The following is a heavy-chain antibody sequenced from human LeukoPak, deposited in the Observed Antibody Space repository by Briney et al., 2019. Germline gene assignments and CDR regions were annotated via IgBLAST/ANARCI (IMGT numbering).Heavy chain of an antibody. CDR1: GFTFDDLA. CDR3: AKGVPGSGWYSGFDAFDI. Sequence: GGSLRLSCAASGFTFDDLAIHWVRQAPGKGLEWVSSIHWNSGNIAYADSVKGRFTISRDNSKNTVYLQMNSLRVEDTAVYFCAKGVPGSGWYSGFDAFDIWGQGTMVTVSS. J-gene: IGHJ3*02. D-gene: IGHD6-19*01. V-gene: IGHV3-9*01. CDR2: IHWNSGNI.